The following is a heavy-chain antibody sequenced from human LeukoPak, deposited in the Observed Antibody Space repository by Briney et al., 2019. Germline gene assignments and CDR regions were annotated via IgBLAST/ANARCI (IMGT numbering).Heavy chain of an antibody. CDR2: ISSNRGST. V-gene: IGHV3-64*01. D-gene: IGHD3-9*01. CDR1: GFTFSSYA. CDR3: TKGSRYFDWLSGFDY. J-gene: IGHJ4*02. Sequence: GGPVSLSCAASGFTFSSYAMLCLRQAPGRALEYVSAISSNRGSTYYANSVKGRLTISRDNSKTTLYLQMGSLRAEDMAVYYCTKGSRYFDWLSGFDYWGQGTLVTVSS.